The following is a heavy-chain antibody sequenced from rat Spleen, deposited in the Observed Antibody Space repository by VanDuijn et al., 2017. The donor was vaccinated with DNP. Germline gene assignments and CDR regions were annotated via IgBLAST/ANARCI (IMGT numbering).Heavy chain of an antibody. CDR3: ARHYYDGYYAMDA. D-gene: IGHD1-12*02. CDR1: GFSFSDYN. V-gene: IGHV5S10*01. Sequence: EVQLVESGGGLVQPGRSLKLSCPASGFSFSDYNMAWVRQTPKKGLEWVATIGYDGRRTFYRDSVKGRFTISRDNTKNSLYLQMDSLRSEDTATYHCARHYYDGYYAMDAWGQGTSVTVSS. CDR2: IGYDGRRT. J-gene: IGHJ4*01.